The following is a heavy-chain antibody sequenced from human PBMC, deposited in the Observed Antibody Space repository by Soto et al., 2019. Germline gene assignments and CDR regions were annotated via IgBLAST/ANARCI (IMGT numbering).Heavy chain of an antibody. J-gene: IGHJ6*02. CDR2: LSPYSGNT. CDR1: GYIFVNYG. V-gene: IGHV1-18*01. Sequence: QVQLVQSGDEVRKPGSSVKVSCKASGYIFVNYGIAWVRQAPGQGLEWMGWLSPYSGNTHYASKVQGRLTMNTDTSTSTAYMDLGSLTPDDTAVYYCAMVDNYVTPTPQDVWGQGTTGTVSS. D-gene: IGHD3-16*01. CDR3: AMVDNYVTPTPQDV.